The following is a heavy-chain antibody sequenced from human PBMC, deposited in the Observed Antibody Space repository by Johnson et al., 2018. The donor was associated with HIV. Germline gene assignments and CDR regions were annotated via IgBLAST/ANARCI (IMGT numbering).Heavy chain of an antibody. D-gene: IGHD3-16*01. Sequence: VQLVESGGGVVQPGRSLRLSCAASGFTFSSYAMHWVRQAPGKGLEWVAVISYDGSNKYYADSVKGRFTISRDNSKNTLYLQMNSRRAEDTAVYYCARDWGAFDIWGQGTMVTVSS. J-gene: IGHJ3*02. CDR2: ISYDGSNK. CDR1: GFTFSSYA. V-gene: IGHV3-30*04. CDR3: ARDWGAFDI.